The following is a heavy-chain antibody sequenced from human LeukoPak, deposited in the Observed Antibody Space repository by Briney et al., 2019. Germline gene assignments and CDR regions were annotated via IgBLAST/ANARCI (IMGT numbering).Heavy chain of an antibody. V-gene: IGHV3-7*01. CDR1: GFTFSSYW. Sequence: GGSLRLSCAASGFTFSSYWMSWVRQAPGKGLEWVANIKQDGSEKYYVDSVKGRFTISRDNAKISLYLQMNSLRAEDTAVYYCARDSVGGYSSSWYYFDYWGQGTLVTVSS. J-gene: IGHJ4*02. D-gene: IGHD6-13*01. CDR2: IKQDGSEK. CDR3: ARDSVGGYSSSWYYFDY.